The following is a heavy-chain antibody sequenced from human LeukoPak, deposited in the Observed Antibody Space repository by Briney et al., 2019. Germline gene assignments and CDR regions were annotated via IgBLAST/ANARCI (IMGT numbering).Heavy chain of an antibody. CDR1: GFTFSDYY. CDR2: IRSSGSTI. J-gene: IGHJ6*02. Sequence: GGSLRLSCAASGFTFSDYYMSWIRQAPGKGLEWVSYIRSSGSTIYYADSVKGRFTISRDNAKNSLYLQMNSLRAEDTAVYYCARRVYCSSTSCYAENGYYGMDVWGQGTTVTVSS. V-gene: IGHV3-11*01. CDR3: ARRVYCSSTSCYAENGYYGMDV. D-gene: IGHD2-2*01.